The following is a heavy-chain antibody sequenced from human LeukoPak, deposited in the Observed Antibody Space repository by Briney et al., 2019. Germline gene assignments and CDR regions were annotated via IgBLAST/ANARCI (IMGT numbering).Heavy chain of an antibody. V-gene: IGHV1-69*13. CDR3: ARGFGSSGYSYYFDY. D-gene: IGHD3-22*01. CDR2: IIPIFGTA. CDR1: GSTFSSYA. Sequence: ASVKVSCKASGSTFSSYAISWVRQAPGQGLEWMGGIIPIFGTANYAQKFQGRVTITADESTSTAYMELSSLRSEDTAVYYCARGFGSSGYSYYFDYWGQGTLVTVSS. J-gene: IGHJ4*02.